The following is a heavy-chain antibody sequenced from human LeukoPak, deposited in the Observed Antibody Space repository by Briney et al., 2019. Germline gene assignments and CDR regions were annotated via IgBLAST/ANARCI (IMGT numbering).Heavy chain of an antibody. Sequence: PGGSLRLSCAASGFTFSSYGMSWVRQAPGKGLEWVSAISGSGGSTYYADSVKGRFTISRDNSKNTLYLQMNSLRAEDTAVYYCAKQIPRLLWFGEIFDYWGQGTLVTVSS. D-gene: IGHD3-10*01. V-gene: IGHV3-23*01. J-gene: IGHJ4*02. CDR1: GFTFSSYG. CDR3: AKQIPRLLWFGEIFDY. CDR2: ISGSGGST.